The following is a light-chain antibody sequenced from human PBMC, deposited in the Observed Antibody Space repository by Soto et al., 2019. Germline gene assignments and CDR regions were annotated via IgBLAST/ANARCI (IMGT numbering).Light chain of an antibody. J-gene: IGKJ4*01. V-gene: IGKV3-11*01. CDR3: QQRSNWPPRLT. CDR1: QSVSSSY. Sequence: EIVLTQSPGTLSLSPWQPDTVYXSARQSVSSSYLAWYQQKPGQAPRLLIYDASNRATGIPARFSGSGSGTDFTLTISSLEPEDFAVYYCQQRSNWPPRLTFGGGTKVDIK. CDR2: DAS.